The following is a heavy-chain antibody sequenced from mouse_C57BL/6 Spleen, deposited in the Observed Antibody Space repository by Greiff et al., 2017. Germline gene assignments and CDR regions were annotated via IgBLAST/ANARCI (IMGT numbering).Heavy chain of an antibody. V-gene: IGHV1-54*01. CDR2: INPGSGGT. CDR1: GYAFTNYL. J-gene: IGHJ4*01. D-gene: IGHD2-12*01. Sequence: VQLQESGAELVRPGTSVKVSCKASGYAFTNYLLEWVKQRPGQGLEWIGVINPGSGGTNYNEKFKGKATLTADKSSSTAYMQLSSLTSADSAVYLCARSETYYNAMEYWGQGTSVTVSS. CDR3: ARSETYYNAMEY.